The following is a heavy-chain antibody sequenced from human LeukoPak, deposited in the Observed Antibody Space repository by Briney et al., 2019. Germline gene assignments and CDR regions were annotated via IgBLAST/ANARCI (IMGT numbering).Heavy chain of an antibody. Sequence: GGSLRLSCAASGFTFDDYTMHWVRQAPGKGLEWVSLISWDGGSTYYADSVKGRFTISRDNSKNSLYLQMNSLRTEDTALYYCAKDGHYYDSSGYYGTDYWGQGTLVTVSS. CDR1: GFTFDDYT. V-gene: IGHV3-43*01. CDR2: ISWDGGST. J-gene: IGHJ4*02. CDR3: AKDGHYYDSSGYYGTDY. D-gene: IGHD3-22*01.